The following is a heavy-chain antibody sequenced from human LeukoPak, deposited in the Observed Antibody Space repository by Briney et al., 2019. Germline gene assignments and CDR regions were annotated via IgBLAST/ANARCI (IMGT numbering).Heavy chain of an antibody. D-gene: IGHD1-1*01. CDR1: GGSIISFW. V-gene: IGHV4-4*02. CDR3: ARHLGTPGTRGFDY. J-gene: IGHJ4*02. Sequence: SETLSLTCAVSGGSIISFWWSWVRQPPGKGLEWIGEINHRGTTNSDTSLKSRATMSVDTSKNQLSLTLSSVTAADTGVYYCARHLGTPGTRGFDYWGQGIQVTVSS. CDR2: INHRGTT.